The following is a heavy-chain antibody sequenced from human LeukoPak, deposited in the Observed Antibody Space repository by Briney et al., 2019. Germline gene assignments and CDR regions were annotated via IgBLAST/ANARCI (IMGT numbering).Heavy chain of an antibody. V-gene: IGHV3-23*01. J-gene: IGHJ4*02. CDR3: AKKTSYCAGDCYPYYFDH. CDR2: ITGSGGST. CDR1: GFAFSSYT. D-gene: IGHD2-21*02. Sequence: PGGSLRLSCATSGFAFSSYTMGWVRQAPGKGLEWVSAITGSGGSTYYADSVKGRFTISRDNSKNTLYPQMNSLRADDTAVYYCAKKTSYCAGDCYPYYFDHWGQGTLVTVSS.